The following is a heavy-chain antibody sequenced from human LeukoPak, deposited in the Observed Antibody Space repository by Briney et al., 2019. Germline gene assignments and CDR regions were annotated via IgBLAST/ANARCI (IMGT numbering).Heavy chain of an antibody. Sequence: GGSLRLSCAASGFTFSSYGMHWVRQAPGRGLGWVAVISYDGSNKYYADSVKGRFTISRDNSKNTLYLQMNSLRAEDTALYYCAKAWGAFASGFPVDYWGQGALVTVSS. CDR2: ISYDGSNK. CDR1: GFTFSSYG. J-gene: IGHJ4*02. D-gene: IGHD3-22*01. CDR3: AKAWGAFASGFPVDY. V-gene: IGHV3-30*18.